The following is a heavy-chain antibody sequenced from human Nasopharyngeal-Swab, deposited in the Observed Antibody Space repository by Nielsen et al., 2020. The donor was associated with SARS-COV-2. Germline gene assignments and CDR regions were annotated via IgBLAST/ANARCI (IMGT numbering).Heavy chain of an antibody. D-gene: IGHD6-13*01. CDR3: ARARSWSPAQLYI. CDR1: GFTFSSYG. CDR2: ISYDGSNK. Sequence: SLKISCAASGFTFSSYGMHWLRQAPGKGLEWVAVISYDGSNKYYADSVKGRFTISRDNSKNTLYLQMNSLRAEDTAVYYCARARSWSPAQLYIWGQGTLVTVSS. V-gene: IGHV3-30*03. J-gene: IGHJ4*02.